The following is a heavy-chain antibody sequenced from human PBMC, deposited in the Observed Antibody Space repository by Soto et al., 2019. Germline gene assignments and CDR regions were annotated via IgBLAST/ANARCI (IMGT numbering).Heavy chain of an antibody. CDR1: GGSISSSSYY. J-gene: IGHJ5*02. CDR2: IYYSGST. D-gene: IGHD6-13*01. CDR3: ARLGGTGSSRDRRFDP. Sequence: LSETLSLTCTVSGGSISSSSYYWGWIRQPPGKGLEWIGSIYYSGSTYYNPSLKSRVTISVDTSKNQFSLKLSSVTAADTAVYYCARLGGTGSSRDRRFDPWGQGTLVTVSS. V-gene: IGHV4-39*01.